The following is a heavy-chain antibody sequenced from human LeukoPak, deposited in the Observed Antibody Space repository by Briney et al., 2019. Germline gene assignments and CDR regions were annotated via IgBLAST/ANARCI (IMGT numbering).Heavy chain of an antibody. CDR2: INAGTGNT. CDR1: GYIFISYA. J-gene: IGHJ3*02. CDR3: ARGQYCYASGSSFLKRGVSAFDI. V-gene: IGHV1-3*03. Sequence: EASVKVSCKASGYIFISYAMHWVRQAPGQRLEWMGSINAGTGNTKYSQEFQGRVTITRDTSASTAYMELSSLISEDMAVYYCARGQYCYASGSSFLKRGVSAFDIWGQGTMVTVSS. D-gene: IGHD3-10*01.